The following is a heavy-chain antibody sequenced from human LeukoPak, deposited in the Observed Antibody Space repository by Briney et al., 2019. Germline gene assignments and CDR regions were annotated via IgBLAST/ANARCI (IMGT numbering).Heavy chain of an antibody. V-gene: IGHV4-30-4*08. D-gene: IGHD3-3*01. J-gene: IGHJ6*03. CDR3: ARSGYYSYYYYMDV. CDR1: GGSISSGDYY. Sequence: SETLSLTCTVSGGSISSGDYYWSWIRQPPGKGLEWIGYIYYSGSTYYNPSLKSRVTISVDTSKNQFSLKLSSVTAADTAVYYCARSGYYSYYYYMDVWGKGTTVTVSS. CDR2: IYYSGST.